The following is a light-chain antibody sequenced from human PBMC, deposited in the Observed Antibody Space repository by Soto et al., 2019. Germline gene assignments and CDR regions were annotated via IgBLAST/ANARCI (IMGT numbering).Light chain of an antibody. CDR3: AAWDDSLKGWV. J-gene: IGLJ3*02. CDR1: SSNIGRNT. Sequence: QSVLTQPPSASGTPGQRVTISCSGSSSNIGRNTVNWYQQLPGTAPKVLIYNNNQRPSGVPDRFSGSKSGTSASLAISGLQSEDETDYYCAAWDDSLKGWVFGGVTQLTVL. V-gene: IGLV1-44*01. CDR2: NNN.